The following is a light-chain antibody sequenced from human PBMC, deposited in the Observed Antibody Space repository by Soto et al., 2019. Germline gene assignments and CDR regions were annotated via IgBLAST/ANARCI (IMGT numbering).Light chain of an antibody. CDR1: SSDVGGYNY. CDR3: SSYTSSSTWV. J-gene: IGLJ3*02. CDR2: EVI. Sequence: QSVLTQPASVSGSPGQSITISCTGTSSDVGGYNYVSWYQQHPGKVPKLMICEVINRPPGVSNRFSGSKSGNTASLTISGLQTEDEADYYCSSYTSSSTWVFGGGTKLTVL. V-gene: IGLV2-14*01.